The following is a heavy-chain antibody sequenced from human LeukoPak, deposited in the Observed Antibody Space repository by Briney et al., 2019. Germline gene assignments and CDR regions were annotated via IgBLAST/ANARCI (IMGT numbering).Heavy chain of an antibody. CDR3: VKDHGWLLYS. CDR1: GFTFSNYA. CDR2: IYSGGST. V-gene: IGHV3-23*01. D-gene: IGHD3-9*01. J-gene: IGHJ4*02. Sequence: GGSLRLSCAASGFTFSNYAMSWVRQAPGKGLEWVSVIYSGGSTYYADSVKGRFTISRDNSKNTLYLQMLSLRAEDTAVYYCVKDHGWLLYSWGQGTLVTVSS.